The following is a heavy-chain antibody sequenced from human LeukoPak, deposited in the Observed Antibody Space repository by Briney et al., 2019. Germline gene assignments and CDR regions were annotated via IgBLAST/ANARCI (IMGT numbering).Heavy chain of an antibody. D-gene: IGHD3-22*01. Sequence: GGSPRLSCAVSGFTFSSYNMNWVRQAPGQGLEWVSSISSGSSYIYYADSVKGRFTISRDNAKNSLYLQMSSLRAEDTAVYYCARDTPYYYDTSGYSDYWGQGTLVTVSS. CDR3: ARDTPYYYDTSGYSDY. J-gene: IGHJ4*02. CDR2: ISSGSSYI. CDR1: GFTFSSYN. V-gene: IGHV3-21*01.